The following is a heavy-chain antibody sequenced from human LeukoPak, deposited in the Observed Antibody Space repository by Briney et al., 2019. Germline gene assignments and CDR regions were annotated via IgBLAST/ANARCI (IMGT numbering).Heavy chain of an antibody. CDR2: INHSGST. CDR1: GGSFSGYY. Sequence: SETLSLTCAVYGGSFSGYYWSWIRQPPGKGLEWIGEINHSGSTNYNPSLKSRVTISVDTSKNQFSLKLSSVTAADTAVHYCARSRLRKFDYWGQGTLVTVSS. V-gene: IGHV4-34*01. D-gene: IGHD1-14*01. J-gene: IGHJ4*02. CDR3: ARSRLRKFDY.